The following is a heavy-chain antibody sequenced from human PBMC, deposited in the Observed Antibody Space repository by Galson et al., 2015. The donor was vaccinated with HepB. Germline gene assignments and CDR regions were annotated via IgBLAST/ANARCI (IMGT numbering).Heavy chain of an antibody. D-gene: IGHD4-17*01. CDR1: GYSFTSYW. CDR2: IDPSDSYT. CDR3: ARHVSGDYRHYGMDV. Sequence: QSGAEVKKPGESLRISCKGSGYSFTSYWISWVRQMPGKGLEWMGRIDPSDSYTNYSPSFQGHVTISADKSISTAYLQWCSLKASDTAMYYCARHVSGDYRHYGMDVWGQGTTVTVSS. V-gene: IGHV5-10-1*01. J-gene: IGHJ6*02.